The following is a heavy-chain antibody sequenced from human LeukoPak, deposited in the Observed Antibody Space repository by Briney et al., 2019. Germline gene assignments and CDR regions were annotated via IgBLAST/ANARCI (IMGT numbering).Heavy chain of an antibody. CDR3: ARDRGKQRGYYYYYMDV. J-gene: IGHJ6*03. V-gene: IGHV3-21*01. CDR1: GFTFSSYS. D-gene: IGHD1/OR15-1a*01. Sequence: GGSLRLSCAASGFTFSSYSMNWVRQAPGEGLEWCSSISSSRSYIYYADSVKGRFTISRDNAKNSLYLQMNSLRAEDTAVYYCARDRGKQRGYYYYYMDVWGKGTTVTVSS. CDR2: ISSSRSYI.